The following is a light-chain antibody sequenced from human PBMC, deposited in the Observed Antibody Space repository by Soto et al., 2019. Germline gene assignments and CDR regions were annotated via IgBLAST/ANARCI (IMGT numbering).Light chain of an antibody. J-gene: IGLJ1*01. CDR3: SSYTSSSSLCV. Sequence: QSVLTQPASGSGAPGQSITISCTGNNSEFGGYNYVSWYQQHPGKAPKFMIYDVSNRPSGVSNRFSGSKSGNTASLTISGLQAEDEADYYCSSYTSSSSLCVFGTGTKVTVL. CDR1: NSEFGGYNY. V-gene: IGLV2-14*01. CDR2: DVS.